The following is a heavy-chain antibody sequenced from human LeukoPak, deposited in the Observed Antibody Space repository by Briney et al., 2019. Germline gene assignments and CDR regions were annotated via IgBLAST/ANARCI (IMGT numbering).Heavy chain of an antibody. CDR1: GGSISSGGYS. J-gene: IGHJ3*02. D-gene: IGHD3-22*01. CDR3: ARGTQYYYDSSGYYSAGAFDN. V-gene: IGHV4-30-2*01. CDR2: IYHSGST. Sequence: PSQTLSLTCAVSGGSISSGGYSWSWIRQPPGKGLDWIGYIYHSGSTYYNPSLKSRDTISVDRSKNQFSLKLSSVTAADTAVYYCARGTQYYYDSSGYYSAGAFDNWGQGTMVTVSS.